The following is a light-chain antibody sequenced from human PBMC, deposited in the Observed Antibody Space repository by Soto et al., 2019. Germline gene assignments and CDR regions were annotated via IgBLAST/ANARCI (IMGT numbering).Light chain of an antibody. CDR3: SSYTSSSTLYV. Sequence: QSALNQPASVSGSPGQSITISCTGTSSDVGGYNYVSWYQQHPGKAPKLMIYDVSNRPSGVSNRFSGSKPGNTASLTISGLQAEDEADYYCSSYTSSSTLYVFGTGTKVTVL. V-gene: IGLV2-14*01. CDR1: SSDVGGYNY. J-gene: IGLJ1*01. CDR2: DVS.